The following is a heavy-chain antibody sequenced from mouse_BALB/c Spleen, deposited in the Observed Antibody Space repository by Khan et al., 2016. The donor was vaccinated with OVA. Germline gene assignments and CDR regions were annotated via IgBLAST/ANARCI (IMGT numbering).Heavy chain of an antibody. J-gene: IGHJ2*01. CDR1: GFTFSSYG. CDR2: INSNGGST. Sequence: EVELVEPGGGLVQPGGSLKLPCAAPGFTFSSYGMSLVRQTPDKRLELVATINSNGGSTYYPDSVKGRFTISRDNAKNTLYLQMSSLKSEDTAMYYCARMARTINWGQGTTLTVSS. V-gene: IGHV5-6-3*01. CDR3: ARMARTIN.